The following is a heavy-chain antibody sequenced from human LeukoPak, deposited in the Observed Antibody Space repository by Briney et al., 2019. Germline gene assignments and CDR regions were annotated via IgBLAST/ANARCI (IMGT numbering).Heavy chain of an antibody. CDR1: GYSFTNYW. Sequence: GESLKISCKGSGYSFTNYWIGWVRPMPGKGLEWMGIIYPGDSDTRYSPSFRGQVTISADKSISTAYLQWSSLKASDTAIYYCARNAIVGATWAAFDIWGQGTKVTVSS. V-gene: IGHV5-51*01. CDR3: ARNAIVGATWAAFDI. J-gene: IGHJ3*02. CDR2: IYPGDSDT. D-gene: IGHD1-26*01.